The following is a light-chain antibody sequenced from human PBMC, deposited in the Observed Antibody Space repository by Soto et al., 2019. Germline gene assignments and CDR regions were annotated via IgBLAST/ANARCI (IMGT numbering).Light chain of an antibody. V-gene: IGKV3-20*01. CDR3: QHYGSSPLT. J-gene: IGKJ4*01. Sequence: EIVLTQSPGTLSLSPGERATLSCRASQSVSSSYLAWYQQKPGQAPRLLIYGASSKATGIPDRFSGSGSATDFTRTISRLEPEEFAVYYCQHYGSSPLTFGGGTKVEIK. CDR2: GAS. CDR1: QSVSSSY.